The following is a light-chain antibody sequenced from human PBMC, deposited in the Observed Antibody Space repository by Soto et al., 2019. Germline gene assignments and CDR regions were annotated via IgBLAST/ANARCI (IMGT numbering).Light chain of an antibody. CDR1: SSNIGSNY. Sequence: QSALTQPPSASETPGQRVTISCSGGSSNIGSNYVYWYQHLPGTAPQLLMFRNDQRPSGVPDRFSGSKSGTSASLAITGLQAEDGTDYYCQSYDSRLSAVVFGGGTQLTV. J-gene: IGLJ2*01. CDR3: QSYDSRLSAVV. V-gene: IGLV1-47*01. CDR2: RND.